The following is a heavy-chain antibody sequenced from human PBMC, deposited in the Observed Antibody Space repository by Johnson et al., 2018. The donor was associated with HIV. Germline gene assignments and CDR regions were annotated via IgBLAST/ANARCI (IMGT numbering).Heavy chain of an antibody. Sequence: QVQLVESGGGVVQPGRSLRLSCAASGFTFSSYAMHWVRQAPGKGLEWVAVISYDGSNKYYADSVKGRFTISRDNSKNTLYLQMNSLRAEDTAVYDCARAPYNWNEGLFAAFDMWGRGTKVTVSS. CDR2: ISYDGSNK. D-gene: IGHD1-20*01. J-gene: IGHJ3*02. CDR3: ARAPYNWNEGLFAAFDM. V-gene: IGHV3-30-3*01. CDR1: GFTFSSYA.